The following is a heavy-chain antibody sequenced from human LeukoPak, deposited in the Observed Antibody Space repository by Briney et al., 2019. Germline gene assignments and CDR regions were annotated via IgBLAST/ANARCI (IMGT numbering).Heavy chain of an antibody. Sequence: GASVKISCKASGYTFTSFGVSWVRQAPGQGLEWMGRIIPIFGTANYAQKFQGRVTITTDESTSTAYMELSSLRSEDTAVYYCATSRTSYGVGFDYWGQGTLVTVSS. J-gene: IGHJ4*02. V-gene: IGHV1-69*05. D-gene: IGHD4-17*01. CDR2: IIPIFGTA. CDR3: ATSRTSYGVGFDY. CDR1: GYTFTSFG.